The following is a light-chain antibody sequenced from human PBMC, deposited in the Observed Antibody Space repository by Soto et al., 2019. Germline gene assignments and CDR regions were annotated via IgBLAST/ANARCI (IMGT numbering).Light chain of an antibody. CDR3: MQGTHWPWT. CDR2: EVS. V-gene: IGKV2-30*02. Sequence: DVVMTQSPLSLPVTLGQPASISCRSSQSLIHSDGSTYLNWFQQRPGRSPRRLIYEVSDRDSGVPDRFSGSGSGTDFTLKISGVEAEDVGVYYCMQGTHWPWTFGQGTEVEIK. CDR1: QSLIHSDGSTY. J-gene: IGKJ1*01.